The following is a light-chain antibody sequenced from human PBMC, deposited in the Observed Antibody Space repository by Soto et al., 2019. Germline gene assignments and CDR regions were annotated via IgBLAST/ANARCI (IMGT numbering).Light chain of an antibody. CDR2: ATS. CDR1: QSVSSN. CDR3: QQYNNWPYT. J-gene: IGKJ2*01. Sequence: EIVMTQSPATLSVSPGERASLSCRASQSVSSNLAWYQQKPGQTPRLLIYATSTRATGIPARFSGSGSGTEFTLTINSLQSEDFAVYYCQQYNNWPYTFGQGTK. V-gene: IGKV3-15*01.